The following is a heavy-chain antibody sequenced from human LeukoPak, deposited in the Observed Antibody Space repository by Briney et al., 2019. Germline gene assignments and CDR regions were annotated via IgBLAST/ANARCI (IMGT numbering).Heavy chain of an antibody. J-gene: IGHJ4*02. CDR3: ARLHSSSCDY. CDR1: EYSFSIYW. Sequence: GESLKISCKGSEYSFSIYWIGWVRQMPGKGLEWMGTIYPGDSDTRYSPSFQGQVTISADKSINTAYLQWSSLKASDTAMYYCARLHSSSCDYWGQGTLVTVSS. V-gene: IGHV5-51*01. CDR2: IYPGDSDT. D-gene: IGHD6-13*01.